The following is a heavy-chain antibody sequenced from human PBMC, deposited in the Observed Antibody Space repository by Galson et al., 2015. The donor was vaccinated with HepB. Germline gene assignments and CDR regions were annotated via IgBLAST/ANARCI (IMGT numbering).Heavy chain of an antibody. D-gene: IGHD1-26*01. Sequence: SLRLSCAASGFTFSSYGMHWVRQAPGKGLEWVAVISYDGSNKYYADSVKGRFTISRDNSKNTLYLQMNSLRAEDTAVYYCAKARGLEWELLPPGSFRYYGMDVWGQGTTVTVSS. CDR1: GFTFSSYG. CDR2: ISYDGSNK. J-gene: IGHJ6*02. V-gene: IGHV3-30*18. CDR3: AKARGLEWELLPPGSFRYYGMDV.